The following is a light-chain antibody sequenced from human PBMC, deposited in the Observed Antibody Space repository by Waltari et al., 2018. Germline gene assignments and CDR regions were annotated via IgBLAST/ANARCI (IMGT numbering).Light chain of an antibody. CDR1: HSVSSRY. CDR3: QQYGSTPWT. J-gene: IGKJ1*01. CDR2: GAM. Sequence: EIVLTQSPSTLSLSPGARATLPCRASHSVSSRYLAWYQQKPGQAARPLIYGAMNRATGIPDRFSGSGLGTDFTFTISRLEPEDSAVYYCQQYGSTPWTFGQGTKVEIK. V-gene: IGKV3-20*01.